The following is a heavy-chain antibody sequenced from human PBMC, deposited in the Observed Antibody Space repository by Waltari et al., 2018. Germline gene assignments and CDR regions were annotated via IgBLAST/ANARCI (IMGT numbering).Heavy chain of an antibody. CDR1: GSTLTIYA. J-gene: IGHJ4*02. Sequence: EVQLVESGGGLVQPGGSLRSSCAASGSTLTIYAMSWVRQAPGKGLEWVSAISDGGGNTYYADSIKGRFTISRDNSKNTLYLQMKSLRIEDTAVYHCARAVEPDYWGQGTLVTVSS. CDR2: ISDGGGNT. D-gene: IGHD2-15*01. V-gene: IGHV3-23*04. CDR3: ARAVEPDY.